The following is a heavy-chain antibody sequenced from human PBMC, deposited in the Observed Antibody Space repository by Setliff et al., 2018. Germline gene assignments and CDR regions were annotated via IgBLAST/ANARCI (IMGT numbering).Heavy chain of an antibody. CDR3: ARAYDSSGWYGESHTYYFDN. J-gene: IGHJ4*02. D-gene: IGHD3-22*01. CDR2: VYKTGSI. Sequence: SETLSLTCTVSGDSISGGTYSWSWIRQPAGKGLEWFGHVYKTGSIIYNPSLKSRVTISSDTSKNQFSLNLYSVTAADTAVYYCARAYDSSGWYGESHTYYFDNWGQGTLVTV. CDR1: GDSISGGTYS. V-gene: IGHV4-61*09.